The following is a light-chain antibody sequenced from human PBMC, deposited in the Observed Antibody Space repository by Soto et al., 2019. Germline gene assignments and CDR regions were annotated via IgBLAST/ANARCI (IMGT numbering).Light chain of an antibody. CDR3: QQSYSTPPF. Sequence: DIQMTQSPSSLSASVGDRVTITCRASQSISSYLNWYQQKPGKAPKLLIYAASSLQSGVPSRFSGSGSGTDFTLTISSLQPEDFATYYCQQSYSTPPFFVGGTKVEIK. J-gene: IGKJ4*01. V-gene: IGKV1-39*01. CDR1: QSISSY. CDR2: AAS.